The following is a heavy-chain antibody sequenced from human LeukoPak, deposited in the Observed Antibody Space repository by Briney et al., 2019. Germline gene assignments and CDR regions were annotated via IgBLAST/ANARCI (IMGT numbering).Heavy chain of an antibody. CDR1: GGSISSHY. CDR3: AREISGGGSYYDY. Sequence: SETLSLTCTVPGGSISSHYWSWVRQPPGKGLEWIGYIYYSGSTNYNPSLKSRVTISVDTSKNQFSLKLSSVTAADAAVYYCAREISGGGSYYDYWGQGTLVTVSS. D-gene: IGHD1-26*01. V-gene: IGHV4-59*11. J-gene: IGHJ4*02. CDR2: IYYSGST.